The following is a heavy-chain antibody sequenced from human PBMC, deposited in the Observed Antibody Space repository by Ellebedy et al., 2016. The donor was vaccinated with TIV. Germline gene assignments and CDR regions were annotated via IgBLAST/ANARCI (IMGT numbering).Heavy chain of an antibody. Sequence: PGGSLRLSCAASGFTFKTYGMHWVRQAPGKGLDWVAFISYDGTNIYYTDAVKGRFAISRDNSENTLYLQVNSLTTEDTAVYYCARDRPATVVAGALEYWGQGTLVTVSS. CDR1: GFTFKTYG. V-gene: IGHV3-30*03. CDR2: ISYDGTNI. D-gene: IGHD3-22*01. J-gene: IGHJ4*02. CDR3: ARDRPATVVAGALEY.